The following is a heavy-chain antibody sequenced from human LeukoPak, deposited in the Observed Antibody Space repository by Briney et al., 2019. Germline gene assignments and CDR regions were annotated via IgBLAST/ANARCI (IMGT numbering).Heavy chain of an antibody. CDR3: ASLRYYDTRDDY. J-gene: IGHJ4*02. D-gene: IGHD3-22*01. CDR1: GFTFSSYA. Sequence: QTGGSLRLSCAASGFTFSSYAMHWVRQAPGKGLEWVAVISYDGSNKYYADSVKGRFTISRDNSKNTPYLQMNSLRAEDTAVYYCASLRYYDTRDDYWGQGTLVTVSS. V-gene: IGHV3-30-3*01. CDR2: ISYDGSNK.